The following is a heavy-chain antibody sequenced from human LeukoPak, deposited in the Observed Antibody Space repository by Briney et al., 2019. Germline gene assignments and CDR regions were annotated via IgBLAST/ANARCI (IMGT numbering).Heavy chain of an antibody. CDR3: ARRMATVTDAFDI. CDR2: VFHSGTT. CDR1: GDSLTSHF. Sequence: PSETLSLTCNVSGDSLTSHFWSWIRQTPGKGLEWIGYVFHSGTTNYSPSLKSRVTISLDTSKKQFYLRLAPVTAADTAVYYCARRMATVTDAFDIWGRGTMVSVSS. D-gene: IGHD5-24*01. J-gene: IGHJ3*02. V-gene: IGHV4-59*08.